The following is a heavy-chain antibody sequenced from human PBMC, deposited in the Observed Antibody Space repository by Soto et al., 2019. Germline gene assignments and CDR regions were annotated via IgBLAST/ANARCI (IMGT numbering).Heavy chain of an antibody. Sequence: PGGSLRLSCAGSGFSFSSDSMAWVRQAPGKGLEWVSSISSSGSFMNYADSVKGRFTISRDNARNSLYLQMSGLKDEDTAVYYCARDPPTGTTLDWVDSWGQGTLVTVSS. CDR2: ISSSGSFM. V-gene: IGHV3-21*01. CDR3: ARDPPTGTTLDWVDS. CDR1: GFSFSSDS. D-gene: IGHD1-7*01. J-gene: IGHJ5*01.